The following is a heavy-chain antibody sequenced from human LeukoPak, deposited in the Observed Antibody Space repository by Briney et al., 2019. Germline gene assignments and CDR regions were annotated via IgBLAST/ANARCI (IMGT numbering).Heavy chain of an antibody. CDR3: ARDGYSGNDGL. V-gene: IGHV4-39*07. CDR2: IYYSGST. CDR1: GGSISSSSYY. D-gene: IGHD5-12*01. Sequence: SETLSLTCTVSGGSISSSSYYWGWIRQPPGKGLEWIGSIYYSGSTYYNPSLRSRVTISVDTSKNQFSLKLSSVTAADTAVYYCARDGYSGNDGLWGQGTLVTVSS. J-gene: IGHJ4*02.